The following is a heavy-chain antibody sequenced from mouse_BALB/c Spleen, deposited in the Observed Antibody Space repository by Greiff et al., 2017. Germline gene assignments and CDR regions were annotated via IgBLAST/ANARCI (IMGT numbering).Heavy chain of an antibody. J-gene: IGHJ3*01. CDR3: AREVPWFAY. CDR2: IDPANGNT. V-gene: IGHV14-3*02. Sequence: EVKLMESGAELVKPGASVKLSCTASGFNIKDTYMHWVKQRPEQGLEWIGRIDPANGNTKYDPKFQGKATITADTSSNTAYLQLSSLTSEDTAVYYCAREVPWFAYWGQGTLVTVSA. D-gene: IGHD2-14*01. CDR1: GFNIKDTY.